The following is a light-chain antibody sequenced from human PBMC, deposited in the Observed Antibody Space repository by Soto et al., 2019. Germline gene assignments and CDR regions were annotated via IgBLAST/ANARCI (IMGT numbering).Light chain of an antibody. CDR1: SNDVGGYNY. J-gene: IGLJ1*01. CDR2: DVT. Sequence: QSALTQSASVSGSPGQSITISCTGTSNDVGGYNYVSWYQHHPGKAPKLIICDVTDRPSGISYRFSASKSGNTASLTISGLQAEDEADYYCSSYTSSNAEVFGTGTKLTV. CDR3: SSYTSSNAEV. V-gene: IGLV2-14*03.